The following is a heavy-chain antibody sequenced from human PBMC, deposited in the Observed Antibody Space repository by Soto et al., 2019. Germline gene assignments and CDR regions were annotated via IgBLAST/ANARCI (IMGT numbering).Heavy chain of an antibody. CDR2: IYWDDNK. Sequence: QITLKESGPTLVKPTQTLTLTCTFSGFSLNTSGVGVGWIRQPPGKALEWLALIYWDDNKRYNPFLKNRLTIAKDTSKNQVVLTMTNMDPVDTATYYCAHRPFTGLLLFGELTFNWFDPWGQGTLVPVSS. V-gene: IGHV2-5*02. CDR3: AHRPFTGLLLFGELTFNWFDP. D-gene: IGHD3-10*01. J-gene: IGHJ5*02. CDR1: GFSLNTSGVG.